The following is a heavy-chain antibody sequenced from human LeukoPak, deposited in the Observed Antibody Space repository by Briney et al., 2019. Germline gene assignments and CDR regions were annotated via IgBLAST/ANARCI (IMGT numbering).Heavy chain of an antibody. CDR2: MNPNSGDT. J-gene: IGHJ4*02. V-gene: IGHV1-8*01. CDR3: ARGGAGTLEAVD. Sequence: ASVKVSCKASGYTFTSSDINWVRQATGQGLEWMGWMNPNSGDTGYAQKFQGRVTMTRNTSKSTAYMELSSLRSEDTGVYYCARGGAGTLEAVDWGQGTLVTVS. D-gene: IGHD6-19*01. CDR1: GYTFTSSD.